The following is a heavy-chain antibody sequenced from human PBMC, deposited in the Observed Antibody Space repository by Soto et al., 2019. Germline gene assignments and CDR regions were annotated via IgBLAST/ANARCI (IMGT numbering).Heavy chain of an antibody. CDR1: GFTFSRYG. CDR3: AREDRVAALEYYGMDV. Sequence: QVQLVESGGGVVQPGRSLRLSCAASGFTFSRYGMHWVRQAPGKGLEWVAVIWYDGSNKYYADSVKGRFTISRDNSKNTLYLQMNSLRAEDTAVYYCAREDRVAALEYYGMDVWGQGTTVTVSS. J-gene: IGHJ6*02. D-gene: IGHD5-12*01. CDR2: IWYDGSNK. V-gene: IGHV3-33*01.